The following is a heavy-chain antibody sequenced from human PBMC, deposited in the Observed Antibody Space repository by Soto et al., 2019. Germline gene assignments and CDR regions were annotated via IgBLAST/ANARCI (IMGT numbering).Heavy chain of an antibody. D-gene: IGHD4-17*01. Sequence: ASVKVSCKASGYTFTGYFMHWVRQAPGQGLEWMGWINPYSGGADYAQSFQGRVTMTRDTSISTVYMELSRLRFDDTAVYYCARDGADYGGNSERFDYWGQGTLVTVPS. V-gene: IGHV1-2*02. J-gene: IGHJ4*02. CDR1: GYTFTGYF. CDR2: INPYSGGA. CDR3: ARDGADYGGNSERFDY.